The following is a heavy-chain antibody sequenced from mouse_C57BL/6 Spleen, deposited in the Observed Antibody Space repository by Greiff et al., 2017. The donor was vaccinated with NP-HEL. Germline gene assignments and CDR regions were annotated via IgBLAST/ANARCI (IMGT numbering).Heavy chain of an antibody. V-gene: IGHV6-3*01. CDR3: TRVYDYDYAMDY. Sequence: EVQLVESGGGLVQPGGSMKLSCVASGFTFSNYWMNWVRQSPEKGLEWVAQIRLKSDNYATHYAESVKGRFTISRDDSKSSVYLQMNNLMAEDTGIYYCTRVYDYDYAMDYWGQGTSVTVSS. CDR2: IRLKSDNYAT. CDR1: GFTFSNYW. J-gene: IGHJ4*01. D-gene: IGHD2-4*01.